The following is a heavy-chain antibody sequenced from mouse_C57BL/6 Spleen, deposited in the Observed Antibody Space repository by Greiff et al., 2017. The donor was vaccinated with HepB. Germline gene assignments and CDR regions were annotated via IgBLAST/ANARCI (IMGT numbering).Heavy chain of an antibody. CDR3: ARNYYGSSYWYFDV. D-gene: IGHD1-1*01. V-gene: IGHV3-8*01. Sequence: VQLQQSGPGLAKPSQTLSLTCSVTGYSITSDYWNWIRKFPGNKLEYMGYISYSGSTYYNPSLKSRISITRDASKNQYYLQLNSVTTEDTATYYCARNYYGSSYWYFDVWGTGTTVTVSS. CDR1: GYSITSDY. CDR2: ISYSGST. J-gene: IGHJ1*03.